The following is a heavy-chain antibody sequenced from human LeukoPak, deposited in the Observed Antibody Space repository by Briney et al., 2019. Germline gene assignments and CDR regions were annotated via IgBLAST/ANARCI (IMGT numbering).Heavy chain of an antibody. CDR3: ARSLYGGNSVGWFDP. V-gene: IGHV4-59*01. D-gene: IGHD4-23*01. CDR2: IYYSGST. Sequence: SETLSLTCTVSGGSISSYYWSWIRQPPGKGLEWIGYIYYSGSTNYNPSLRSRVTISVDTSKNQFSLKLSSVTAADTAAYYCARSLYGGNSVGWFDPWGQGTLVTVSS. CDR1: GGSISSYY. J-gene: IGHJ5*02.